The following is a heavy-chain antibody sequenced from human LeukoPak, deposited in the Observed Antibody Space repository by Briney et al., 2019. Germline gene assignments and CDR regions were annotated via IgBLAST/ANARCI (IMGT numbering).Heavy chain of an antibody. V-gene: IGHV3-21*01. CDR3: ARTRGSGWYLSTL. D-gene: IGHD6-19*01. Sequence: PGRSLRLSCAASGFTLSNYAMHWVRQAPGKGLEWVSSISSSSSYIYYADSVKGRFTISRDNAKNSLYLQMNSLRAEDTAVYYCARTRGSGWYLSTLWGQGTLVTVSS. J-gene: IGHJ4*02. CDR2: ISSSSSYI. CDR1: GFTLSNYA.